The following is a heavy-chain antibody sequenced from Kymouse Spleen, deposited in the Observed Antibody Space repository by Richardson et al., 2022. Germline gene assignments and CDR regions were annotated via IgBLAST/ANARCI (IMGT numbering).Heavy chain of an antibody. V-gene: IGHV4-34*01. CDR1: GGSFSGYY. Sequence: QVQLQQWGAGLLKPSETLSLTCAVYGGSFSGYYWSWIRQPPGKGLEWIGEINHSGSTNYNPSLKSRVTISVDTSKNQFSLKLSSVTAADTAVYYCARGITMVRGVIHYGMDVWGQGTTVTVSS. CDR3: ARGITMVRGVIHYGMDV. CDR2: INHSGST. J-gene: IGHJ6*02. D-gene: IGHD3-10*01.